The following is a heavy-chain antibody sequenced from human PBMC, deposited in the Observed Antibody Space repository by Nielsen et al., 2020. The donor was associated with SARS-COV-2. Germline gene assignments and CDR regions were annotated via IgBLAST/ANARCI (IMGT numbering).Heavy chain of an antibody. J-gene: IGHJ6*03. CDR1: GYTFTNYY. Sequence: ASVKVSCKASGYTFTNYYIHWVRQAPGQGLEWMGVIDPSGGGPTYAQHFQGRVTMTMDTSTGTVYMELSSLRSEDTAVYYCARDPGHDFRSGYYTIRYYYYMDVWGKGATVTVSS. CDR3: ARDPGHDFRSGYYTIRYYYYMDV. D-gene: IGHD3-3*01. CDR2: IDPSGGGP. V-gene: IGHV1-46*01.